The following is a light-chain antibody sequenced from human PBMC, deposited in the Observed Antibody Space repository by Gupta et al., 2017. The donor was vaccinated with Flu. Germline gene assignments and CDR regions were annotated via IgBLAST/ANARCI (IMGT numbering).Light chain of an antibody. Sequence: SALTQPATVSGSPGQSFTISCTGTSSDVGGDHYVSWYPQTPVRPPKLIIYEVTNRPSGVANRFSGSKAGNTASLHISGLEAEDEADYYCSAYTTGGTLDFGGGTKLTVL. V-gene: IGLV2-14*01. CDR3: SAYTTGGTLD. CDR1: SSDVGGDHY. J-gene: IGLJ2*01. CDR2: EVT.